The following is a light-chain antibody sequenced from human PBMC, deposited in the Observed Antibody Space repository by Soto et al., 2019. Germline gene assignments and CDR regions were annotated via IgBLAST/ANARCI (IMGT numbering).Light chain of an antibody. CDR3: CSYAGGSTWI. CDR1: SSDVGNYNL. J-gene: IGLJ2*01. V-gene: IGLV2-23*01. Sequence: QSALTQPASVSGSPGQSITVSCTGTSSDVGNYNLVSWYQQYPGKAPKLMIYEATKRPSGVSNRFSGSKSGNTASLTLSGLQTEDEADYYCCSYAGGSTWIFGGGTKLTVL. CDR2: EAT.